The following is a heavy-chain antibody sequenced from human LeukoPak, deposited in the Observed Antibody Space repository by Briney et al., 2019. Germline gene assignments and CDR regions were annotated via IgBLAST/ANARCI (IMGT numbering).Heavy chain of an antibody. CDR3: AKEYDSGGYGAYFDY. J-gene: IGHJ4*02. V-gene: IGHV3-30*18. CDR2: ISSDGGTK. CDR1: KFTFSNYG. Sequence: GGSLRLSCTASKFTFSNYGMQWVRQAPGKGLEWVAIISSDGGTKYYADSVKGRFTLSRDNSRNTLDLQMNSLGPEDTAVYYCAKEYDSGGYGAYFDYWGQGTLVAVSS. D-gene: IGHD3-10*01.